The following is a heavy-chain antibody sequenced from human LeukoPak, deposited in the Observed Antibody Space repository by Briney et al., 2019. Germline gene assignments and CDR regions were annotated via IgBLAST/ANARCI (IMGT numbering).Heavy chain of an antibody. CDR3: ARGAYYYED. J-gene: IGHJ4*02. CDR2: ISSSSSTI. CDR1: GFTFSSHG. Sequence: GGSLRLSCAASGFTFSSHGMNWVRQAPGKGLEWVSYISSSSSTIYYADSVKGRFTISRDNAKNSLYLQMNSLRAEDTAVYYCARGAYYYEDWGQGTLVTVSS. V-gene: IGHV3-48*01. D-gene: IGHD3-22*01.